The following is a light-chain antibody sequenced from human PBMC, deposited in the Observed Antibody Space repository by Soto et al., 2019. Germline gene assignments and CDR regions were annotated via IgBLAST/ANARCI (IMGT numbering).Light chain of an antibody. CDR3: QHSYSTLAIT. CDR2: AAS. Sequence: DIQMTQSPSSLSASVGDGVTITCRASHSISSYLKWYQQKPGKAPKLLIYAASSLQSGVPSRFSGSGSGTDFTLTISSLQPEDFATYYCQHSYSTLAITFGGGTKVEIK. J-gene: IGKJ4*01. V-gene: IGKV1-39*01. CDR1: HSISSY.